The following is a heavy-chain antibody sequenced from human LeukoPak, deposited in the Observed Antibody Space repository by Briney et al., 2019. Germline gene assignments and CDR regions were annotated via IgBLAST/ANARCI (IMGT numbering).Heavy chain of an antibody. D-gene: IGHD5-24*01. CDR2: IFYSGST. CDR1: GGSISSYY. V-gene: IGHV4-59*01. Sequence: PSGPLSLTCIVSGGSISSYYWSWIRQPPGKGLEWIGYIFYSGSTNYNPSLKSRVTISIDKSKNQFSLKLSSVTAADTAVYYCALQSLKGIYWGQGTLVTVSS. CDR3: ALQSLKGIY. J-gene: IGHJ4*02.